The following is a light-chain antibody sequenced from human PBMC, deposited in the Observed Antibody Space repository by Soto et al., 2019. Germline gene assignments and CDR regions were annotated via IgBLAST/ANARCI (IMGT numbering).Light chain of an antibody. V-gene: IGLV2-23*02. CDR2: DVS. J-gene: IGLJ1*01. CDR1: SSDVGGYNY. CDR3: CSFAGRSPPTSV. Sequence: QSVLTQPASVSGSPGQSITISCTGTSSDVGGYNYVSWYQQHPGKAPQLMIFDVSNRPSGVSDRFSGSKSGNTASLTISGLLGEDEADYYCCSFAGRSPPTSVFGTGTKVTVL.